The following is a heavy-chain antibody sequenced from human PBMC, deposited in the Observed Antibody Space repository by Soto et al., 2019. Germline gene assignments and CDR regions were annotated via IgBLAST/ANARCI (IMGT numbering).Heavy chain of an antibody. Sequence: QVQLVQSGAEVKKPGSSVKVSCKASGVTFSSYSINWVRQAPGQGLEWMGEVIPIFGTANYAQKFQGRVTITADESTSTDYMELSSLRSEATAVYYCARDGGRHSGGIDYWGQGNLVTVSS. D-gene: IGHD1-26*01. V-gene: IGHV1-69*01. CDR3: ARDGGRHSGGIDY. J-gene: IGHJ4*02. CDR2: VIPIFGTA. CDR1: GVTFSSYS.